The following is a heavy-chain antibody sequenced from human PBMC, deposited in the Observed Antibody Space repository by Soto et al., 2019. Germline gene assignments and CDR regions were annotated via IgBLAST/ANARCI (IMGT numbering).Heavy chain of an antibody. D-gene: IGHD3-10*01. CDR3: AREGASGSHLLGGIDY. Sequence: QVHLEESGGGLVKPGGSLRLSCAASGFTFGDYYMSWIRQAPGKGLDWVSYIGDSGGARDYADSVKGRFTISRDNAKNSLYLEMNSLRLEDTAGYYCAREGASGSHLLGGIDYLGQGILVTVSS. V-gene: IGHV3-11*01. CDR1: GFTFGDYY. CDR2: IGDSGGAR. J-gene: IGHJ4*02.